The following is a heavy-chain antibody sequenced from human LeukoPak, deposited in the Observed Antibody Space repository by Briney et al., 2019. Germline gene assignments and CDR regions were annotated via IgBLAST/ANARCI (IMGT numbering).Heavy chain of an antibody. J-gene: IGHJ4*02. CDR3: AKDPRYSSGWDFDY. D-gene: IGHD6-19*01. Sequence: PGGSLRLSCAASGFTFDDYAMHWVRQAPGKGLEWVSGISWNSGSIGYADSVKGRFTISRDNAKNSLYLQMNSLRAEDTALYYCAKDPRYSSGWDFDYWGQGTLVTVSS. V-gene: IGHV3-9*01. CDR2: ISWNSGSI. CDR1: GFTFDDYA.